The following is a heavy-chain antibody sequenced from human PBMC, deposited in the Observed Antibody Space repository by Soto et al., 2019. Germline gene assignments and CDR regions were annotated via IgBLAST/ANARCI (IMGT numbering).Heavy chain of an antibody. V-gene: IGHV4-59*01. CDR2: IYYSGST. CDR1: GGSISSYY. D-gene: IGHD3-22*01. J-gene: IGHJ4*02. Sequence: NPSETLSLTCTVSGGSISSYYWSWIRQPPGKGLEWIGYIYYSGSTNYNPSLKSRVTISVDTSKNQFSLKLSSVTAADTAVYYCARGSGRMIVEYYFDYWGQGTLVTVSS. CDR3: ARGSGRMIVEYYFDY.